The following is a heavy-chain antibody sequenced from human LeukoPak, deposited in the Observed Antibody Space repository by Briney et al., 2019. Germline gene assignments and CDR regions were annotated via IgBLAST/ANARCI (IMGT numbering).Heavy chain of an antibody. D-gene: IGHD2-8*01. Sequence: SVKVSCKASGGTFSSYAISWLRQAPGQGLEWMGRIIPIFGTANYAQKFQGRVTITTDESTSTAYMELSSLRSEDTAVYYCARDGGVYYLGPYYFDYWGQGTLVTVSS. J-gene: IGHJ4*02. CDR3: ARDGGVYYLGPYYFDY. CDR2: IIPIFGTA. V-gene: IGHV1-69*05. CDR1: GGTFSSYA.